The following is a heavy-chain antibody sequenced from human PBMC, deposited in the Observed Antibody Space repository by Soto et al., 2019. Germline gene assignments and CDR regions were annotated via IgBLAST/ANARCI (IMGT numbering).Heavy chain of an antibody. CDR3: AKNLKSYFYDSSGSFDY. J-gene: IGHJ4*02. V-gene: IGHV3-9*01. CDR2: ISWNSYSI. CDR1: GFTFDDYA. Sequence: GVSLRLSCAASGFTFDDYAMHWVRQAPGEGLEWVSGISWNSYSIGYADSVKGRFNISRDNAKNSLYLQMNSLRAEDTALYYCAKNLKSYFYDSSGSFDYWGQG. D-gene: IGHD3-22*01.